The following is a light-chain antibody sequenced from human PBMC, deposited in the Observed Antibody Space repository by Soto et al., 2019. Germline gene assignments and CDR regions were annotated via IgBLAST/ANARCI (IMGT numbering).Light chain of an antibody. J-gene: IGKJ2*01. Sequence: DIQMTQSPSTLSASVGDTVTITCRASQSISNWLAWYQQKPGQAPKLLIHKASTLESGVPSRFSGSGSGTAFTLTISRLQPDDFATFYCQQYDRFPYTFGQGTKLEIK. CDR1: QSISNW. CDR2: KAS. V-gene: IGKV1-5*03. CDR3: QQYDRFPYT.